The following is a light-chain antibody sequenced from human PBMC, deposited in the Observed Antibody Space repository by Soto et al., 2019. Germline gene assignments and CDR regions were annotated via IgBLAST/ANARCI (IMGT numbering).Light chain of an antibody. V-gene: IGKV3-11*01. CDR2: YAS. Sequence: TQSPATVSLSPGESATLSCRASQTVSNYLAWYQQKPGQAPRLLIYYASERATGIPARFSGSGSGTDYTLTISSLEPEDAAVYYWQHRSTWPFLTFGGGTKVEI. J-gene: IGKJ4*01. CDR3: QHRSTWPFLT. CDR1: QTVSNY.